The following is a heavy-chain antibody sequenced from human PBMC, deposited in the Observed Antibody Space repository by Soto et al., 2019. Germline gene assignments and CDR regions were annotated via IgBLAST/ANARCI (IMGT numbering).Heavy chain of an antibody. Sequence: SETLSLTRAVYGGSFSGYYWSWIRQPPGKGLEWIGEINQSGSTNYNPSLKSRVTISVDTSKNQFSLKLSSVTAADTAVYYCGRGLATVNTADYWGQGTLVTVSS. D-gene: IGHD4-17*01. J-gene: IGHJ4*02. CDR1: GGSFSGYY. CDR2: INQSGST. CDR3: GRGLATVNTADY. V-gene: IGHV4-34*01.